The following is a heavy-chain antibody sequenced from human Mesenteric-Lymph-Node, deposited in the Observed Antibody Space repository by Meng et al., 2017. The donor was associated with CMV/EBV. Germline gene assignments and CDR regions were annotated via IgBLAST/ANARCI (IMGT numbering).Heavy chain of an antibody. J-gene: IGHJ4*02. CDR1: GFTFSDYY. V-gene: IGHV3-11*06. CDR3: SRDPLGERATLGIDY. D-gene: IGHD5-24*01. CDR2: ISRDSTYI. Sequence: GESLKISCAASGFTFSDYYMSWIRQAPGKGLEWVSSISRDSTYIYYADSVKGRFTISRDNPKNSLYLQMNSLRADDTAIYYCSRDPLGERATLGIDYWGQGSLVTVSS.